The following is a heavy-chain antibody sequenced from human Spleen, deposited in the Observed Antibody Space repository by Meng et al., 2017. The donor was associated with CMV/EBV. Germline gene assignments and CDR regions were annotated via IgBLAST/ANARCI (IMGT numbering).Heavy chain of an antibody. CDR1: GFTFSNSG. CDR2: ISGGGDKT. D-gene: IGHD2-21*01. CDR3: ARDAGIAWPFDY. Sequence: LKISCAASGFTFSNSGMSWVRQAPGKGLDWVSTISGGGDKTHSADSVKGRFTISRDNSKDTLYLQMDSLRVEDTAVYYCARDAGIAWPFDYRGQGTPVTVSS. J-gene: IGHJ4*02. V-gene: IGHV3-23*01.